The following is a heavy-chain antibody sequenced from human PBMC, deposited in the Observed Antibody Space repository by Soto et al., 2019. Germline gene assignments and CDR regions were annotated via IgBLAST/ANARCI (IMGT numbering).Heavy chain of an antibody. D-gene: IGHD2-21*01. V-gene: IGHV1-18*01. CDR2: ISAYNGKT. Sequence: QVHLVQSGAEVKKPGASVKVSCKASGFTFTSYAITWVRQAPGQGLEWMGWISAYNGKTNYAHKFQGRVTMTTDTSTNTAYMELASLTSDDTAFYYCARDFTGWPPHVVDSWGQGTLVTVYS. CDR3: ARDFTGWPPHVVDS. CDR1: GFTFTSYA. J-gene: IGHJ4*02.